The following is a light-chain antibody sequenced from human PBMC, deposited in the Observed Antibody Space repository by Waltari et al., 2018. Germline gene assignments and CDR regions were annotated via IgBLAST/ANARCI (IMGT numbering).Light chain of an antibody. Sequence: GDKNTITCRESQGISSSLNLYHQKKGKAPKVLSYAGSSLQSGVPSSFSGSGSGTDFTLTISSLQPEDYATYYCQQSYTFGPGTKVDIK. CDR2: AGS. V-gene: IGKV1-39*01. CDR1: QGISSS. CDR3: QQSYT. J-gene: IGKJ3*01.